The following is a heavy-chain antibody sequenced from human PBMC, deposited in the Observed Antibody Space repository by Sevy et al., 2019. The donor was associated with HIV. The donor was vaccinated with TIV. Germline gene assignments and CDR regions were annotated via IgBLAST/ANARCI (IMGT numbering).Heavy chain of an antibody. CDR3: AKADSSSWYQALGWFDP. CDR2: ISWNSGSI. D-gene: IGHD6-13*01. Sequence: GGSLRLSCAASGFTFDDYAMHWVRQAPGKGLEWVSGISWNSGSIGYADSVKGRFTISRDNAKNSLYLQMNSLRAEDTALYYCAKADSSSWYQALGWFDPWGQGTLVTVSS. V-gene: IGHV3-9*01. J-gene: IGHJ5*02. CDR1: GFTFDDYA.